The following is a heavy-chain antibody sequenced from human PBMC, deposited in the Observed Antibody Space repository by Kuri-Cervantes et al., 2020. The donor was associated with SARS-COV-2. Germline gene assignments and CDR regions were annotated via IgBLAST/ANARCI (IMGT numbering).Heavy chain of an antibody. V-gene: IGHV3-23*01. J-gene: IGHJ4*02. Sequence: GGSLRLSCAASGFTFSSYAMSWVRQAPGKGLEWVSAISGSGGSTYYADSVKGRFTISRDNSKNTLYLQMNSLKTEDTAVYYCTTPGTFEAATKNWGQGTLVTVSS. CDR3: TTPGTFEAATKN. D-gene: IGHD3-3*02. CDR1: GFTFSSYA. CDR2: ISGSGGST.